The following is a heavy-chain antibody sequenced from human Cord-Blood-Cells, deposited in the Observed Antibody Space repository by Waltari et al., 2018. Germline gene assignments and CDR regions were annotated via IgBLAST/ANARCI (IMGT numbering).Heavy chain of an antibody. V-gene: IGHV4-39*01. CDR3: ARQYAYYYYYMDV. Sequence: QLQLQESGPGMVKPSETLSPTGTVPGGSLSGLIYYCGWSPQPPGKGLECIGGIYYSGSTYYNPSLKSRVTISVDTSKNQFSLKLSSVTAADTAVYYCARQYAYYYYYMDVWGKGTTVTVSS. J-gene: IGHJ6*03. CDR1: GGSLSGLIYY. CDR2: IYYSGST.